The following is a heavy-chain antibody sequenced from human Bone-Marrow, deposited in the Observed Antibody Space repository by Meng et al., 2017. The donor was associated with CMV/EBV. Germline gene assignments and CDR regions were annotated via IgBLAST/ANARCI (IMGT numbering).Heavy chain of an antibody. D-gene: IGHD2-2*01. V-gene: IGHV4-59*01. CDR2: IYYSGST. J-gene: IGHJ6*02. CDR3: ARVGAVGSSTPKDV. Sequence: SETLSLTCTVSGGSISSYYWNWIRQPPGKGLEWIGYIYYSGSTNYSPSLKSRVTISVDTSKNQFSLKLSSVTAADTAVYYCARVGAVGSSTPKDVCGQGTTVTVSS. CDR1: GGSISSYY.